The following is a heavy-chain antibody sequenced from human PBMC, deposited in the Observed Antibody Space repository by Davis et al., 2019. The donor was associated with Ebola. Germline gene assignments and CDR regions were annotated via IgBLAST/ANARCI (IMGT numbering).Heavy chain of an antibody. CDR2: IIPIFGTA. J-gene: IGHJ4*02. Sequence: ASVKVSCKASGYTFTYRYLHWVRQAPGQGLEWMGGIIPIFGTANYAQKFQGRVTMTRNTSISTAYMELSSLRSEDTAVYYCARVGRMKNYYGSGSYLYWGQGTLVTVSS. CDR3: ARVGRMKNYYGSGSYLY. V-gene: IGHV1-2*02. CDR1: GYTFTYRY. D-gene: IGHD3-10*01.